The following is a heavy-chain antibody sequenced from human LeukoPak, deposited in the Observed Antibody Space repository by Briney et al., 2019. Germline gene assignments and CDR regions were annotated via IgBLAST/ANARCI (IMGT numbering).Heavy chain of an antibody. V-gene: IGHV3-23*01. CDR1: GFTFSSYA. Sequence: PGGSLRLSCAASGFTFSSYAVSWVRQAPGKGLEWVSAISGSGGSTYYADSVKGRFTISRDNSKNTLYLQMNSLRAEDTAVYCCAKSVQLLWFGESSPGYWGQGTLVTVSS. CDR3: AKSVQLLWFGESSPGY. D-gene: IGHD3-10*01. J-gene: IGHJ4*02. CDR2: ISGSGGST.